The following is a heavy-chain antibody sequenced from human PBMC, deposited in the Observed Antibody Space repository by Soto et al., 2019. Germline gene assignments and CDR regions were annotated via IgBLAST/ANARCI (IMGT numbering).Heavy chain of an antibody. Sequence: SVKVSCKASGGTFSSYAISWVRQAPGQGLEWMGGIIPIFGTANYAQKFQGRVTITADESTSTAYMELSSLRSEDAAVYYCATAKIRFLEYLSHYFNYWGQGTLVTVSS. V-gene: IGHV1-69*13. CDR1: GGTFSSYA. J-gene: IGHJ4*02. CDR2: IIPIFGTA. CDR3: ATAKIRFLEYLSHYFNY. D-gene: IGHD3-3*01.